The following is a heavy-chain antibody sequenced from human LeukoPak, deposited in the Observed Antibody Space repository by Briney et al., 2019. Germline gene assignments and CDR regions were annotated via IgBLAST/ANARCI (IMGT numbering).Heavy chain of an antibody. CDR3: ARPARGLTN. CDR2: IYTRGNT. Sequence: SETLSLTCTVSGASISSGTYYWSWIRQPAGKGLEWIGRIYTRGNTNYNPSLKSRVTISVDTSKNQFSLKLSSVTAADTAVYYCARPARGLTNWGQGTLVTVSS. J-gene: IGHJ4*02. V-gene: IGHV4-61*02. CDR1: GASISSGTYY. D-gene: IGHD4/OR15-4a*01.